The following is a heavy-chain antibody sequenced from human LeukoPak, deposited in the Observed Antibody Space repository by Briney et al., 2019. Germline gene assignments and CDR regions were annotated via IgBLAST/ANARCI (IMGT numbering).Heavy chain of an antibody. J-gene: IGHJ4*02. Sequence: GGSLRLSCAASGFTFSSYGMHWVRQAPGKGLEWVANIKQDGSEKYYVDSVKGRFTISRDNAKNSLYLQMNSLRAEDTAVYYCARARGYSYVYYFDYWGQGTLVTVSS. CDR2: IKQDGSEK. V-gene: IGHV3-7*04. CDR1: GFTFSSYG. D-gene: IGHD5-18*01. CDR3: ARARGYSYVYYFDY.